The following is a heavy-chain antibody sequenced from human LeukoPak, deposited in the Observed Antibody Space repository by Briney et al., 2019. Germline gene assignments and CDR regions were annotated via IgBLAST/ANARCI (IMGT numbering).Heavy chain of an antibody. CDR3: ARLGYQPLLYPDYYYYYMDV. V-gene: IGHV7-4-1*02. D-gene: IGHD2-2*02. CDR2: INTNTGNP. CDR1: GYTFTSFY. Sequence: ASVKVSCKASGYTFTSFYMQWVRQAPGQGLEWMGWINTNTGNPTYAQGFTGRFVFSLDTSVSTAYLQISSLKAEDTAVYYCARLGYQPLLYPDYYYYYMDVWGKGTTVTVSS. J-gene: IGHJ6*03.